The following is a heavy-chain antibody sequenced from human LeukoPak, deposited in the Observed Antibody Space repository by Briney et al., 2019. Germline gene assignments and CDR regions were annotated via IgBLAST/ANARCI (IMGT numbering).Heavy chain of an antibody. CDR1: GGSISSYY. Sequence: SETLSLTCTVSGGSISSYYWSWIRQPPGKGLEWIGYIYYSGSTNYNPSLKSRVTISVDTSKNQFSLKLSSVTAADTAVYYCARDRGYGYMDVWGKGTTVTISS. CDR2: IYYSGST. CDR3: ARDRGYGYMDV. J-gene: IGHJ6*03. D-gene: IGHD4-17*01. V-gene: IGHV4-59*01.